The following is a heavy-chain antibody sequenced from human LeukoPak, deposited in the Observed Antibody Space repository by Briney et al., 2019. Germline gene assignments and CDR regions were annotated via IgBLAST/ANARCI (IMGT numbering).Heavy chain of an antibody. D-gene: IGHD3-10*01. V-gene: IGHV1-2*04. CDR1: GYTFTSYG. CDR2: INPNSGGT. CDR3: ARDLVTMVRGVISWFDP. J-gene: IGHJ5*02. Sequence: ASVKVSCKASGYTFTSYGISWVRQAPGQGLEWMGWINPNSGGTNYAQKFQGWVTMTRDTSISTAYMELRSLRSDDTAVYYCARDLVTMVRGVISWFDPWGQGTLVTVSS.